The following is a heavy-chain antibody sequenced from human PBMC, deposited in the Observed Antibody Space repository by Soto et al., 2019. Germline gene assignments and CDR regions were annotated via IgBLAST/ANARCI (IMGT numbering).Heavy chain of an antibody. CDR1: GDSVSSNSAA. CDR3: ARGGSGSYLRPHWFDP. J-gene: IGHJ5*02. D-gene: IGHD3-10*01. V-gene: IGHV6-1*01. CDR2: TYYRSKWYN. Sequence: PSQTLSLTCAISGDSVSSNSAAWNWIRQSPSRGFEWLGRTYYRSKWYNDYAVSVKSRITINPDTSKNQFSLQLNSVTPEDTAVYYCARGGSGSYLRPHWFDPWGQGTLVTVSS.